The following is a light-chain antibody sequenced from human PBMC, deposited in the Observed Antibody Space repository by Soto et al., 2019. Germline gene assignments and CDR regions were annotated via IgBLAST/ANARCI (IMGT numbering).Light chain of an antibody. CDR2: DAS. J-gene: IGKJ1*01. Sequence: DIQMTQSPFTLSSSVVDIFTSTCRSSQSISGWLAWYKQKPGKAPKLLIYDASSLDSGVKSRFSGSGSGTEFTLTISSLQPDDFATYYCQQYNSWWWTFGQGTKVDIK. CDR3: QQYNSWWWT. V-gene: IGKV1-5*01. CDR1: QSISGW.